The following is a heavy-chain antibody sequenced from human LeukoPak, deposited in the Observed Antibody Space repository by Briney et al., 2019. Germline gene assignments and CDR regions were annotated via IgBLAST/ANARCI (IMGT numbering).Heavy chain of an antibody. V-gene: IGHV3-7*01. Sequence: GGSLRLSCAASGFTFSSYWMTWVRQAPGKGLEWVAIIKQDGSEIHYVDSVKGRFTISRDNAKNSLYLQMNSLRTEDTAVYFCARGAGGGWAGFDHWGQGTLVAVSS. D-gene: IGHD2-15*01. CDR3: ARGAGGGWAGFDH. J-gene: IGHJ4*02. CDR2: IKQDGSEI. CDR1: GFTFSSYW.